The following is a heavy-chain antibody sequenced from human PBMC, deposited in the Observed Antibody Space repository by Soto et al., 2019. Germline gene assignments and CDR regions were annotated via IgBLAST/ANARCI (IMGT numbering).Heavy chain of an antibody. CDR1: GSTVSSNY. V-gene: IGHV3-53*01. CDR2: IYSGGST. D-gene: IGHD2-8*01. Sequence: PGGSLRLSCAASGSTVSSNYMSWVRQAPGKGLEWVSVIYSGGSTYYADSVKGRFTISRDNSKNTLYLQMNSLRAEDTAVYYCARDDRYCTNGVCYSYYGMDVWGQGTTVTVSS. J-gene: IGHJ6*02. CDR3: ARDDRYCTNGVCYSYYGMDV.